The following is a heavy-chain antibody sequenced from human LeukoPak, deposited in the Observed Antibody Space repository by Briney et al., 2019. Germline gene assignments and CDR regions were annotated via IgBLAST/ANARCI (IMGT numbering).Heavy chain of an antibody. D-gene: IGHD2-2*01. CDR2: INAGNGNT. CDR1: GYTFTSYA. V-gene: IGHV1-3*01. Sequence: VASVKVSCKASGYTFTSYAMHWVRQAPGQRLEWMGWINAGNGNTKYSQKFQGRVTITRDTSASTAYMELSSLRSEDTAVYYCASLCSSTSCYHYYYYGMDVWGQGTTVTVSS. CDR3: ASLCSSTSCYHYYYYGMDV. J-gene: IGHJ6*02.